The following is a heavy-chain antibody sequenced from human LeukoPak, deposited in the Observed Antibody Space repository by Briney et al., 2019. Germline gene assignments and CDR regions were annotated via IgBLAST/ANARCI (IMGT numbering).Heavy chain of an antibody. CDR2: ISAYNGNT. J-gene: IGHJ4*02. Sequence: ASVKVSCKASGYTFTSYGISWVRQAPGQGLEWMGWISAYNGNTNYAQKFQGRVTMTEDTSTDTAYMELSSLRSEDTAVYYCATVGGYWGQGTLVTVSS. D-gene: IGHD1-14*01. CDR3: ATVGGY. V-gene: IGHV1-18*01. CDR1: GYTFTSYG.